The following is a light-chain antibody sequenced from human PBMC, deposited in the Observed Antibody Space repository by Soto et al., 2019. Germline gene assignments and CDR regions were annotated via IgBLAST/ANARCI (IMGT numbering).Light chain of an antibody. CDR1: QTVIRN. Sequence: EIVMKQSPATLSVSQGERATLSCRASQTVIRNLAWYQQKPGQTPRLLIFGALSRATGIPDRFSGSGSGTDFTLTISRLEPEDFAVYYCQQYATSPWTFGQGTNVDIK. V-gene: IGKV3-20*01. J-gene: IGKJ1*01. CDR3: QQYATSPWT. CDR2: GAL.